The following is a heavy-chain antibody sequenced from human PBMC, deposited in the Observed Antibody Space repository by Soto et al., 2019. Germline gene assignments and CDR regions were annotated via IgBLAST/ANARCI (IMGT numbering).Heavy chain of an antibody. V-gene: IGHV1-3*01. Sequence: XSVKFSCRASVYTFTSYAMHWVRQAPGQRLEWMGWINAGNGNTKYSQKFQGRVTITRDTSASTAYMELSSLRSEDTAVYYCATQHGRDCYNYSFDYWGQGTLVTVSS. CDR3: ATQHGRDCYNYSFDY. D-gene: IGHD2-21*01. CDR2: INAGNGNT. CDR1: VYTFTSYA. J-gene: IGHJ4*02.